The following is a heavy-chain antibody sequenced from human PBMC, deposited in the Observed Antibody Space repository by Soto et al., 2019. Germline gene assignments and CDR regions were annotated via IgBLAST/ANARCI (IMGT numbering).Heavy chain of an antibody. J-gene: IGHJ4*02. CDR3: ARDPALGGPFDY. Sequence: ASVKVSCKASGYTFTNYAMHWVRQAPGQGLEWMGWISAYNGNTKYAQKVQGRVTMTTDTSTSTAYMELRSPRSDDTAVYYCARDPALGGPFDYWGQGTLVTVSS. V-gene: IGHV1-18*01. CDR2: ISAYNGNT. D-gene: IGHD3-16*01. CDR1: GYTFTNYA.